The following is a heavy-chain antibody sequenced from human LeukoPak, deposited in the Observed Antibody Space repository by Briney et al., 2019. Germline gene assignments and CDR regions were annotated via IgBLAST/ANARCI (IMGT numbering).Heavy chain of an antibody. CDR3: ATYYYDSSAQRGDDAFDI. CDR2: ISSSGSTI. CDR1: ELTFSSYE. V-gene: IGHV3-48*03. Sequence: GGSLRLSCAASELTFSSYEMNWVRQAPGKGLEWVSYISSSGSTIYYADSVKGRFTVSRDNAKKSLYLQMNSLRAEDTAIYYCATYYYDSSAQRGDDAFDIWGQGTMVTVSS. J-gene: IGHJ3*02. D-gene: IGHD3-22*01.